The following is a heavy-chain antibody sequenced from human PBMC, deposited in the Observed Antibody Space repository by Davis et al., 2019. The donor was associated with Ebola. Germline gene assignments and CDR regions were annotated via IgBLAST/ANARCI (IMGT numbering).Heavy chain of an antibody. Sequence: GESLKISCQGSGYSFTSYWIGWVRQMPGKGLEWMGIIYPGDSDTRYSPSFQGQVTISADKSISTAYLQWSSLKASDTAMYYCARHGMTTVVAYGMDVWGQGTTVTVSS. J-gene: IGHJ6*02. CDR1: GYSFTSYW. D-gene: IGHD4-23*01. V-gene: IGHV5-51*01. CDR3: ARHGMTTVVAYGMDV. CDR2: IYPGDSDT.